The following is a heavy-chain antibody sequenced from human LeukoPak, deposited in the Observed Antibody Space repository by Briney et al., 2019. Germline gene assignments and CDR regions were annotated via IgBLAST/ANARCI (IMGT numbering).Heavy chain of an antibody. CDR1: GFTFSDYY. Sequence: PGGSLRLSCAASGFTFSDYYMTWIRQAPGKGLEWLSYINTGSTYTNYANSVKGRFTISRDNAKNSLYLQLNSLRAEDTAVYYCTRVDNWYFDLWGRGTLVTVSS. CDR3: TRVDNWYFDL. V-gene: IGHV3-11*05. CDR2: INTGSTYT. J-gene: IGHJ2*01.